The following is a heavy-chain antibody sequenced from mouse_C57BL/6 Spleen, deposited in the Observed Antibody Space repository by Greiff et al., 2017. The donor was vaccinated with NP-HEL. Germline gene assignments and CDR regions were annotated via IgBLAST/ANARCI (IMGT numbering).Heavy chain of an antibody. Sequence: QVQLKESGPGLVAPSQCLSITCTVSGSSLTSYGVHWVRQPPGKGLEWLVVIWSDGSTTYNPALKSRLSISTDNSKSQVFLIMNSLQTDDTAMYYCARHDPGWFAYWGQGTLVTVSA. V-gene: IGHV2-6-1*01. J-gene: IGHJ3*01. CDR3: ARHDPGWFAY. CDR1: GSSLTSYG. CDR2: IWSDGST.